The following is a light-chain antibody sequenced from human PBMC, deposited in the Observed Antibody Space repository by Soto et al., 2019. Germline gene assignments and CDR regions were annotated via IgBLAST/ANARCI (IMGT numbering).Light chain of an antibody. J-gene: IGLJ3*02. Sequence: QSALTQPASVSGSPGQSITISCTGTSSDFLCSDGVSWYQHVPGKAPKLIIYEGNKRPSGVSNRFSGTKSGNMASLTISGLQAEDEADYYCCSTFYTNNGVFGGGTKLTVL. V-gene: IGLV2-23*01. CDR1: SSDFLCSDG. CDR2: EGN. CDR3: CSTFYTNNGV.